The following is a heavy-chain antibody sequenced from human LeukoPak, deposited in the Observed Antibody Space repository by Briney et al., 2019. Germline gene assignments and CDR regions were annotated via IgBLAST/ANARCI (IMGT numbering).Heavy chain of an antibody. D-gene: IGHD4-23*01. J-gene: IGHJ4*02. CDR3: LYGGNSGDWVY. V-gene: IGHV4-39*07. CDR1: GDSISSSKDY. CDR2: IYQSGST. Sequence: PSETLSLTCTVSGDSISSSKDYWAWIRQPPGKGLEWNASIYQSGSTYYNPSLRSRVTMSMDKSKNQFSLKLNFMTAADTAVYYCLYGGNSGDWVYWGQGILVTVSS.